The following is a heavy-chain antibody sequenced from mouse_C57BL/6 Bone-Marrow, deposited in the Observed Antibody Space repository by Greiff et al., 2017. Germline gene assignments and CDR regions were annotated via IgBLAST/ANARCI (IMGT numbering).Heavy chain of an antibody. J-gene: IGHJ3*01. CDR3: ASTTGGLWFAY. D-gene: IGHD1-1*01. CDR2: IWGVGST. Sequence: VQLVESGPGLVAPSQSLSITCTVSGFSLTSYGVDWVRQSPGKGLEWLGVIWGVGSTNYNSALKSRLSISKDNSKGQVFLKMNSLQTDDTAMYYCASTTGGLWFAYWGQGTLVTVSA. V-gene: IGHV2-6*01. CDR1: GFSLTSYG.